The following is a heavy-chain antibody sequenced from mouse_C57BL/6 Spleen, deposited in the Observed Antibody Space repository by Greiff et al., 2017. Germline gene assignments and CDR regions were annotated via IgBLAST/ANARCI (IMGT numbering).Heavy chain of an antibody. CDR2: LDPSDSYP. D-gene: IGHD2-5*01. V-gene: IGHV1-59*01. Sequence: QVQLQQPWAELVRPGTSVKLSCKASVYTFTSYWMHWVKPRPGQGLALIGVLDPSDSYPNSNQKFQGKATLTVDTSSSTAYMQRSSLTSEDSAVYYCARRELNYSNYDAMDYWGQGTSGTVSS. CDR3: ARRELNYSNYDAMDY. CDR1: VYTFTSYW. J-gene: IGHJ4*01.